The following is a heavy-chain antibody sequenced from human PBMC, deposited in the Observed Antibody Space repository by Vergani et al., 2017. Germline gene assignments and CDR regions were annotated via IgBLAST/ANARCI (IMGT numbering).Heavy chain of an antibody. CDR2: ISGSGGST. CDR3: AKEDYDFWSGYYFYYYYGMDV. D-gene: IGHD3-3*01. J-gene: IGHJ6*02. V-gene: IGHV3-23*01. Sequence: EVQLLESGGGLVQPGGSLRLSCAASGFTFSSYAMSWVRQAPGKGLEWVSAISGSGGSTYYADSVKGRFTISRDNSKNTLYLQMNSLRAEDTAVYYCAKEDYDFWSGYYFYYYYGMDVWGQGTTVTVSS. CDR1: GFTFSSYA.